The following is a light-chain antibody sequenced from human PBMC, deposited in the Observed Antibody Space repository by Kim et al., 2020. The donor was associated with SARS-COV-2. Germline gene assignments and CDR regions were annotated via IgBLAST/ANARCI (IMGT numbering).Light chain of an antibody. CDR2: YES. J-gene: IGLJ3*02. CDR3: QVWDSSSDHRV. CDR1: NIGSKS. Sequence: AREKRARKTWGRNNIGSKSVHWYQQKPGQAPVLVIYYESDRPSGIPERFSGSNSGNTATLTISRVEAGDEADYYCQVWDSSSDHRVFGGGTQLTVL. V-gene: IGLV3-21*04.